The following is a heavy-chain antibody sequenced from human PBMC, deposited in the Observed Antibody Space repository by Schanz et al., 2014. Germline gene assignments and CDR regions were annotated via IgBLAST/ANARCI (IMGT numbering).Heavy chain of an antibody. V-gene: IGHV1-69*02. Sequence: QVQLVQSGAEVKKPGSSVKVSCTASGGTFSSYTISWIRQAPGQGLEWMGRIIPILGIANYAQNFQGRVTITADKSTFTAYMDVSSLRSEDTAVYYCAGTYCSSTSCYTGYYYMDVWGKGTTVTVSS. CDR3: AGTYCSSTSCYTGYYYMDV. D-gene: IGHD2-2*02. CDR2: IIPILGIA. J-gene: IGHJ6*03. CDR1: GGTFSSYT.